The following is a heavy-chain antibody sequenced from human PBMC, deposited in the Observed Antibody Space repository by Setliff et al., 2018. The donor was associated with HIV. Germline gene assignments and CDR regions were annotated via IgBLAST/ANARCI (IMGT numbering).Heavy chain of an antibody. Sequence: GGSLRLSCAASGFTFSSYAMSWVRQAPGKGLEWVSLIQGDGSRTYYADSVKGRFTISRDNRKNSLYLQMNSLTDEDTAWYYCAKELDCGGDCFAYFDSWGQETLVTVSS. CDR1: GFTFSSYA. D-gene: IGHD2-21*02. V-gene: IGHV3-43*02. J-gene: IGHJ4*02. CDR3: AKELDCGGDCFAYFDS. CDR2: IQGDGSRT.